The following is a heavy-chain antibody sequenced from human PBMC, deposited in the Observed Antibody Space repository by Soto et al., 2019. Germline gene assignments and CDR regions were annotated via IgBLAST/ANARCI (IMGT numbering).Heavy chain of an antibody. CDR3: AKDRRDGYTTCSRWYGVDV. D-gene: IGHD5-18*01. CDR2: ISHDGTKT. CDR1: GFNFGAYG. Sequence: QVQLVESGGGVVQPGTSLRLACEASGFNFGAYGMHWVRQAPGKRLEWVAVISHDGTKTYYSDSVKGRFTVSRDNSKNMLYVQMVSLRPDDTAVYSCAKDRRDGYTTCSRWYGVDVWGQGTTVTVSS. V-gene: IGHV3-30*18. J-gene: IGHJ6*02.